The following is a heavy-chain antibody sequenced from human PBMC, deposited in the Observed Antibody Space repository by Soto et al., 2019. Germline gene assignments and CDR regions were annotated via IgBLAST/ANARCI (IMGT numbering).Heavy chain of an antibody. CDR3: ARAYSSGWPGDFDY. D-gene: IGHD6-19*01. V-gene: IGHV1-69*12. Sequence: QVQLVQSGAEVKKPGSSVKVSCKSSGGTFSSYAINWVRQAPGQGLEWMGGIIPLFGVPNYAQKFQGRVTITAGDSTTTAYMELSSLRAEDTAVYYCARAYSSGWPGDFDYWDQGILVTVSS. CDR1: GGTFSSYA. J-gene: IGHJ4*02. CDR2: IIPLFGVP.